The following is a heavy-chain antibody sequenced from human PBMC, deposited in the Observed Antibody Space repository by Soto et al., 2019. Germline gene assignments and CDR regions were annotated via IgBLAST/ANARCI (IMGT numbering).Heavy chain of an antibody. CDR1: GFTFSSYG. V-gene: IGHV3-30*03. CDR3: AINMEGSGYY. J-gene: IGHJ4*02. D-gene: IGHD3-22*01. Sequence: QVQLVESGGGVVRPGRSLRLSCAASGFTFSSYGMHWVRQAPGKGLEWVAVISYDGSNKYYADSVKGRFTISRDNSKHTLYLKMNSLRAEDTAVYYCAINMEGSGYYWGQGTLVTVSS. CDR2: ISYDGSNK.